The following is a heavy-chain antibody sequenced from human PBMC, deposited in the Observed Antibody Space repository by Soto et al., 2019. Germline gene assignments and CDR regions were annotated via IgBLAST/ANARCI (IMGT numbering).Heavy chain of an antibody. D-gene: IGHD3-9*01. Sequence: ASVKVSCKASGYTFTSYGISWVRQAPGQGLEWMGWISAYNGNTNYAQKLQGRVTMTTDTSTSTAYMELRSLRSDDTAVYYCARDFYDILTGYFPDEYYFDYWGQGTLVTVSS. V-gene: IGHV1-18*01. CDR3: ARDFYDILTGYFPDEYYFDY. CDR1: GYTFTSYG. CDR2: ISAYNGNT. J-gene: IGHJ4*02.